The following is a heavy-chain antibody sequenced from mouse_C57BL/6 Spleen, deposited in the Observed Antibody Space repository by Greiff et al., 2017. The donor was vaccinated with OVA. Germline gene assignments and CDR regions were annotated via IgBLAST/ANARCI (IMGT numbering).Heavy chain of an antibody. J-gene: IGHJ3*01. V-gene: IGHV1-64*01. Sequence: QVQLQQPGAELVKPGASVKLSCKASGYTFTSYWMHWVKQRPGQGLEWIGMIHPNSGSTNYNEKFKSKATLTVDKSSSTAYMQRSSLASEDSAVYYCARDYYGSSLADWGQGTLVTVSA. CDR2: IHPNSGST. CDR1: GYTFTSYW. CDR3: ARDYYGSSLAD. D-gene: IGHD1-1*01.